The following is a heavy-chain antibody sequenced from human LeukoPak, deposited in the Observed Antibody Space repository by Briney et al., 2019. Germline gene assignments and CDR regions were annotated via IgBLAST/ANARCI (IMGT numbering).Heavy chain of an antibody. CDR2: IKQDGSEK. Sequence: GGSLRHSCAASGFTFSSHWMNWVRQAPGKGLEWVANIKQDGSEKYYVDSVKGRFTISRDNAKNSLYLQMNSLRGEDTAVYYCARQVYSGTHYFDYWGQGTLVTVSS. D-gene: IGHD1-26*01. V-gene: IGHV3-7*02. CDR1: GFTFSSHW. J-gene: IGHJ4*02. CDR3: ARQVYSGTHYFDY.